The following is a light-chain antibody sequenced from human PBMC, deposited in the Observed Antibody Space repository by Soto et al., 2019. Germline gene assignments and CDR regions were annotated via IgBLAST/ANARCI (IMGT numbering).Light chain of an antibody. CDR1: NIGSKS. V-gene: IGLV3-21*04. J-gene: IGLJ2*01. CDR2: YDS. Sequence: SSELTQPPSVSVAPGKTARITCGGNNIGSKSVHWYQQKPGQAPVLVIYYDSDRPSGIPERFSGSHSGNTATLTISRVDAGDEADYYYQVWNSSSDHVVFGGGTQLTVL. CDR3: QVWNSSSDHVV.